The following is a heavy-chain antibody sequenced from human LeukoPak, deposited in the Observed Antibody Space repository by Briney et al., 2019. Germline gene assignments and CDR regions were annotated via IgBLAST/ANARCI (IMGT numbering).Heavy chain of an antibody. V-gene: IGHV4-34*01. D-gene: IGHD1-1*01. CDR1: GGSFSGYY. CDR3: ARVPITVREGMDV. Sequence: PSETLSLTCAVYGGSFSGYYWSWIRQPPGKGLEWIGEINHSGSTNYNPSLKGRVTISVDTSKNQFSLKLSSVTAADTAVYYCARVPITVREGMDVWGQGTTVTVSS. J-gene: IGHJ6*02. CDR2: INHSGST.